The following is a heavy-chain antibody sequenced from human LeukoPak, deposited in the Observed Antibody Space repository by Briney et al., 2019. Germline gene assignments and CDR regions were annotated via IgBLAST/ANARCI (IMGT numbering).Heavy chain of an antibody. CDR2: INHSGST. Sequence: SSETLSLTCAVYGGSFSGYYWSWIRQPPGKGLEWIGEINHSGSTNYNPSLKSRVTISVDTSKSQFSLKLSSVTAADTAVYYCARAARRYYYDSSGYDHWGQGTLVTVSS. CDR1: GGSFSGYY. J-gene: IGHJ4*02. D-gene: IGHD3-22*01. CDR3: ARAARRYYYDSSGYDH. V-gene: IGHV4-34*01.